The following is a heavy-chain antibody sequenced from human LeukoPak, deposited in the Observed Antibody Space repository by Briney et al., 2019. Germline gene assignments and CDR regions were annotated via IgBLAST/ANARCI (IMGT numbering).Heavy chain of an antibody. CDR1: GGSISSSSYY. CDR3: ASLYYYDSSGYPYPHLFDY. CDR2: IYYSGST. J-gene: IGHJ4*02. Sequence: SETLSLTCTVSGGSISSSSYYWGWIRQPPGKGLEWIGSIYYSGSTYYNPSLKSRVTISVDTSKSQFSLKLSSVTAADTAVYYCASLYYYDSSGYPYPHLFDYWGQGTLVTVSS. V-gene: IGHV4-39*07. D-gene: IGHD3-22*01.